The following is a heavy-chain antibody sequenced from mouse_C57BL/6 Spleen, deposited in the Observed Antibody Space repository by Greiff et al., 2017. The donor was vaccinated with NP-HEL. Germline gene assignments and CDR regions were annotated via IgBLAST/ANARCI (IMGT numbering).Heavy chain of an antibody. V-gene: IGHV2-2*01. CDR1: GFSLTSYG. CDR2: IWSGGST. J-gene: IGHJ4*01. D-gene: IGHD2-1*01. CDR3: ASYYGNYVGAMDY. Sequence: QVQLKESGPGLVQPSQCLSITCTVSGFSLTSYGVHWVRQSPGKGLEWLGVIWSGGSTDYNAAFISRLSISKDNSKSQVFFKMNSLQADDTAIYYCASYYGNYVGAMDYWGQGTSVTVSS.